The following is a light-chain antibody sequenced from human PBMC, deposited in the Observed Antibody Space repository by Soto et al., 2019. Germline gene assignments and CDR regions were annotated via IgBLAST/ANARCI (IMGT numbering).Light chain of an antibody. J-gene: IGKJ1*01. CDR2: DAS. CDR1: QGISNS. V-gene: IGKV1-17*01. CDR3: LQHHSYPQT. Sequence: DIQMTQSPSSLSASVGDRVTITCRASQGISNSLAWYQQKPGKAPKLLIYDASNLESGVPSRFSRSGSGTEFTLTISSPQPEDVATYYCLQHHSYPQTFGQGTKVDI.